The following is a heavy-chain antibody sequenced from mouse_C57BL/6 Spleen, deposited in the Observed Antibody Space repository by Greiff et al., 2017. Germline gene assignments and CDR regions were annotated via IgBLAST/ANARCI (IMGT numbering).Heavy chain of an antibody. Sequence: VKLQESGAELARPGASVKLSCTASGYTFTSYGISWVKQRTGQGLEWIGEIYPRSGNTYYTEKFKGKVTLNADKSSSTAKRELSCVTSEDSAVYSCASYSTAGEAMDDWGQGTSVTVSS. V-gene: IGHV1-81*01. CDR2: IYPRSGNT. J-gene: IGHJ4*01. D-gene: IGHD2-5*01. CDR3: ASYSTAGEAMDD. CDR1: GYTFTSYG.